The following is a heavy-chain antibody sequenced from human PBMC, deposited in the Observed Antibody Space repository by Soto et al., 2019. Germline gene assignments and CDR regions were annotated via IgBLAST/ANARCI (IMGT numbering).Heavy chain of an antibody. CDR2: IYYSGST. J-gene: IGHJ5*02. CDR3: AKMGRVITAAGLLDA. V-gene: IGHV4-59*01. D-gene: IGHD6-13*01. Sequence: PSETLCLTCTISNGSIGSYYWPWIRQPPGKGLEWIGHIYYSGSTNYNPSLESRLILSLDTSKNQFSLKLISVIAADTAAYYFAKMGRVITAAGLLDAWVEGTLVTVSS. CDR1: NGSIGSYY.